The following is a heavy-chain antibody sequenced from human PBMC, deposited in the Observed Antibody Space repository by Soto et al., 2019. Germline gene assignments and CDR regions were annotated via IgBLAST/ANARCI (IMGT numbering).Heavy chain of an antibody. D-gene: IGHD6-19*01. CDR3: ARHRRSGSGWYYFDY. CDR1: GGSLSSYY. Sequence: SETPSLPCIFSGGSLSSYYWGWFRQPPGKGLKWIGYIYYTGTTTYHPSLKSRVTISIDTSRNQFSLKLNSVTAADTAVYYCARHRRSGSGWYYFDYWGQGTLVTVSS. V-gene: IGHV4-59*08. CDR2: IYYTGTT. J-gene: IGHJ4*02.